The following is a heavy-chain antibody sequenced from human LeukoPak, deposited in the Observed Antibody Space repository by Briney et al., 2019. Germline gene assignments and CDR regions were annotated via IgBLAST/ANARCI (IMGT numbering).Heavy chain of an antibody. CDR1: GGTFTSYA. V-gene: IGHV1-69*04. D-gene: IGHD3-22*01. J-gene: IGHJ4*02. CDR2: IIPILGIA. Sequence: SVKVSCKASGGTFTSYAISWVRQAPGQGLEWMGRIIPILGIANYAQKFQGRVTITADKSTSTAYMELSRLRAEDTAVYCCAILCDSPPPGDFDYWGQGTLVTVSS. CDR3: AILCDSPPPGDFDY.